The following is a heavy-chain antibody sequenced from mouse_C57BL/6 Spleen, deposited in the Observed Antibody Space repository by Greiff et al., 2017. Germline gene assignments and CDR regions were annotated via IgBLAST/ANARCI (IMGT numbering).Heavy chain of an antibody. V-gene: IGHV1-63*01. Sequence: QVQLKQSGAELVRPGTSVKMSCKASGYTFTNYWIGWAKQRPGHGLEWIGDIYPGGGYTNYNEKFKGKATLTADKSSSTAYMQFSSLTSEDSAIYYWAIYGSSHYYAMDYWGQGTSVTVSA. J-gene: IGHJ4*01. CDR3: AIYGSSHYYAMDY. CDR1: GYTFTNYW. D-gene: IGHD1-1*01. CDR2: IYPGGGYT.